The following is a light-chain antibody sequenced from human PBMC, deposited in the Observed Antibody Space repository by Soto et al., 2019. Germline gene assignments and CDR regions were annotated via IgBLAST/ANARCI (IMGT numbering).Light chain of an antibody. V-gene: IGKV3-20*01. CDR3: QQYGSSPPT. Sequence: ESVLTQSPGILSLSPGEIATLYCRASQSANSYSLAWYQRKPGQPPRLLVWGASNRATDIPYRFSGSGSGTYFTITIARLEPADFAVYYCQQYGSSPPTVGQGTKLEVK. CDR1: QSANSYS. J-gene: IGKJ1*01. CDR2: GAS.